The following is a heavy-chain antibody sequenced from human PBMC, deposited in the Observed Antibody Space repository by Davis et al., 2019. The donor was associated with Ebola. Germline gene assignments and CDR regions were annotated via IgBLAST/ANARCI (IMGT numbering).Heavy chain of an antibody. CDR1: GFTYGDYA. J-gene: IGHJ4*02. Sequence: GESLKISCTASGFTYGDYAMNWVRQAPGKGLEWVGFIRSNTYTGTTEYAASVKGRFTVSRDDSRSIAYLQMSNLKTEDTAIYYCTRVVSGGDDYWGQGTLVTVSS. CDR3: TRVVSGGDDY. CDR2: IRSNTYTGTT. D-gene: IGHD2-21*02. V-gene: IGHV3-49*04.